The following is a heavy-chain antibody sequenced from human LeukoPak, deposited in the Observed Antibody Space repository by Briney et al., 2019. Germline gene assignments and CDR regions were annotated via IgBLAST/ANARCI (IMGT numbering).Heavy chain of an antibody. CDR2: IWYDGSNN. V-gene: IGHV3-30*02. Sequence: PGGSLRLSCAASGFTFSGHWMSWVRQAPGKGLEWVGFIWYDGSNNYHADSVKGRFTISRDNSNNMVYLQMNSLSSEDTAVYYCAKDKGLISGKYYFDYWGQGALVTVPS. CDR1: GFTFSGHW. CDR3: AKDKGLISGKYYFDY. D-gene: IGHD1-26*01. J-gene: IGHJ4*02.